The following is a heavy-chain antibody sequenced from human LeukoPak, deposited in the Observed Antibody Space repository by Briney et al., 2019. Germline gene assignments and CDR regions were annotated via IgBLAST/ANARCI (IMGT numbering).Heavy chain of an antibody. CDR3: ARSRTYYYMDV. V-gene: IGHV3-48*01. J-gene: IGHJ6*03. Sequence: GGSLRLSCAASGFTFSSYSMNWVRQAPGKGLEWVSYISSSSSTIYYADSVKGRFTISRDNAKNSLYLQMNSLRAEDTAVYYCARSRTYYYMDVWGKGTTVTVSS. CDR1: GFTFSSYS. CDR2: ISSSSSTI.